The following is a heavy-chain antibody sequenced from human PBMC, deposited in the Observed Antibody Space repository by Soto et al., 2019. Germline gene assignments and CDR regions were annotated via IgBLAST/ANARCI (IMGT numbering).Heavy chain of an antibody. Sequence: QVQLVESGGGVVQPGRSLRLSCAASGFPFSNYGMHWVRQAPGKGLEWLAVISYDGNTKYYADSVKGRFTISRDSFKNTVFLQMGSLREEDTPVYHCAKEKDYYVYYGMDVWGQGTTVTVS. CDR2: ISYDGNTK. J-gene: IGHJ6*02. D-gene: IGHD1-26*01. CDR3: AKEKDYYVYYGMDV. V-gene: IGHV3-30*18. CDR1: GFPFSNYG.